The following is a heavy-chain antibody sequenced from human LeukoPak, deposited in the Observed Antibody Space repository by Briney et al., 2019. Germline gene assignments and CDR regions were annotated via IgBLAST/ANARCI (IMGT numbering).Heavy chain of an antibody. CDR1: GYTSTSYD. Sequence: ASVKVSCKASGYTSTSYDINWVRQATGQGLEWMGWMNPNSGNTGYAQKFQGRVTMTRNTSISTAYMELSSLRSEDTAVYYCARGPTIDYYDSSGPYSAAGGYEIDYWGQGTLVTVSS. CDR3: ARGPTIDYYDSSGPYSAAGGYEIDY. J-gene: IGHJ4*02. CDR2: MNPNSGNT. D-gene: IGHD3-22*01. V-gene: IGHV1-8*01.